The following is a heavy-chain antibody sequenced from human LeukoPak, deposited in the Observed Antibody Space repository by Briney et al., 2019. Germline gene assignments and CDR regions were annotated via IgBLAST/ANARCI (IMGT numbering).Heavy chain of an antibody. CDR1: GFTVSSNY. Sequence: GGSLRLSCVASGFTVSSNYMSWVRQAPGKGLEWVSVIYSGGSTYYADSVKGRFTISRDNSKNTLYLQMNSLRVEDTAVYYCARDYRAAAGTGYFDYWGQGTLVTVSS. D-gene: IGHD6-13*01. CDR2: IYSGGST. CDR3: ARDYRAAAGTGYFDY. J-gene: IGHJ4*02. V-gene: IGHV3-66*01.